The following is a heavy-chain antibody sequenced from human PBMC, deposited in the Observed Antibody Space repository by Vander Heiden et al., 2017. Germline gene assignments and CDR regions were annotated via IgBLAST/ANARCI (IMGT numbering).Heavy chain of an antibody. J-gene: IGHJ4*02. CDR3: VRRRNWALDY. Sequence: QLQLQESGPGLVKPSETLSLTCTVSGDSISSSSYHWGWVRQPPGKGLEWIETIYYIGSTYYNPSLRSRVTISVDTSKNQFSLKLISVTAADAAVYYCVRRRNWALDYWGQGTLVTVSS. D-gene: IGHD7-27*01. CDR1: GDSISSSSYH. V-gene: IGHV4-39*01. CDR2: IYYIGST.